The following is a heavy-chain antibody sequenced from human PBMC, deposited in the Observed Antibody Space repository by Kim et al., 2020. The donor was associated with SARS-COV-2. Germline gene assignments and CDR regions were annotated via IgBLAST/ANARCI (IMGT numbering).Heavy chain of an antibody. D-gene: IGHD6-19*01. CDR2: IWYDGSNK. J-gene: IGHJ4*02. V-gene: IGHV3-33*01. CDR3: ARDRGIAVAGTPY. Sequence: GGSLRLSCAASGFTFSSYGMHWVRQAPGKGLEWVAVIWYDGSNKYYADSVKGRFTISRDNSKNTLYLQMNSLRAEDTAVYYCARDRGIAVAGTPYWGQGTLVTVSS. CDR1: GFTFSSYG.